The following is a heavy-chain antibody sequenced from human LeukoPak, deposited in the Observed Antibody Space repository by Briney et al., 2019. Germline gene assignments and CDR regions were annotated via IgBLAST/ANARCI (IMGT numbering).Heavy chain of an antibody. J-gene: IGHJ4*02. CDR2: INTDGATT. Sequence: PGRSLRLSCAASGFTFSSYWMHWVRQVPGKGLVWVSRINTDGATTTYADSVKGRFTISRDNAKNTLYLQMTSLGAEDTALYYCARDPWGYRAGVMDFWGLGTLVTVSS. CDR3: ARDPWGYRAGVMDF. D-gene: IGHD1-1*01. V-gene: IGHV3-74*01. CDR1: GFTFSSYW.